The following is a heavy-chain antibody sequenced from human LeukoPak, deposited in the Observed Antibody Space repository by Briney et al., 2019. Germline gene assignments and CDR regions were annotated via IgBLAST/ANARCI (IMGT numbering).Heavy chain of an antibody. J-gene: IGHJ4*02. CDR2: IIPIFGTA. Sequence: SVKLSCKTSGYTFTVHFMYWVRQAPGQGLEWMGGIIPIFGTANYAQKFQGRVTITTDESTSTAYMELSSLRSEDTAVYYCARVSDGGSDYWGQGTLVTVSS. V-gene: IGHV1-69*05. CDR1: GYTFTVHF. CDR3: ARVSDGGSDY. D-gene: IGHD4-23*01.